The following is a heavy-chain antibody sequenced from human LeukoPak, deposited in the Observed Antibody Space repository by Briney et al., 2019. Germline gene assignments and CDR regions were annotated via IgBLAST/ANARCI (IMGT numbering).Heavy chain of an antibody. CDR2: INHSGST. D-gene: IGHD3-10*01. CDR1: GWSFSGYY. CDR3: ASRYYGSGSYYRRGYGMDV. Sequence: PSETLSLTCAVYGWSFSGYYWSWIRQPPGKGLEWIGEINHSGSTNYNPSLKSRVTISVDTSKNQFSLKLSSLTAADTAVYYCASRYYGSGSYYRRGYGMDVWGKGTTVTVSS. J-gene: IGHJ6*04. V-gene: IGHV4-34*01.